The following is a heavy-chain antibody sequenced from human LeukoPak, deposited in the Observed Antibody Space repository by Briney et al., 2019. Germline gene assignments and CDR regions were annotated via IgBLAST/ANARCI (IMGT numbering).Heavy chain of an antibody. Sequence: ASVKVSCKASGYSFTSHYMHWVRQAPGQGLEWLGLINPSGTYTLYAQKFQGRVTMTRDTSTSTAYMELRSLRSDDTAVYYCARGSSSWWAFDIWGQGTMVTVSS. V-gene: IGHV1-46*01. D-gene: IGHD6-13*01. CDR2: INPSGTYT. J-gene: IGHJ3*02. CDR1: GYSFTSHY. CDR3: ARGSSSWWAFDI.